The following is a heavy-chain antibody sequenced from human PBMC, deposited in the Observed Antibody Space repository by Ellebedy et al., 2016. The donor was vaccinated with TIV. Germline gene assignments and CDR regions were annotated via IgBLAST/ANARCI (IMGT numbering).Heavy chain of an antibody. D-gene: IGHD3-3*01. CDR1: GYTLTAYA. CDR2: INTGNDNT. Sequence: ASVKVSXKASGYTLTAYALNWVRQAPGQSLEWMGWINTGNDNTKYSQKLQGRVTITRDYMELSGLMSEDTAVYYCATREWQDPMDVWGQGTTVTVSS. CDR3: ATREWQDPMDV. J-gene: IGHJ6*02. V-gene: IGHV1-3*04.